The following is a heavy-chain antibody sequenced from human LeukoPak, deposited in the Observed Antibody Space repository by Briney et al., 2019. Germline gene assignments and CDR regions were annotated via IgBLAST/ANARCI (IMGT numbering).Heavy chain of an antibody. CDR1: GFTFSSNG. J-gene: IGHJ3*02. D-gene: IGHD1-26*01. V-gene: IGHV3-30*02. Sequence: PGGSLRLSCAASGFTFSSNGMYWVRQAPGKGLEWVAFIRYDGSNKYYADSVKGRFTISRDNSKNTLYLQMTSLRAEDTAVYYCAKWEIRLDAFDIWGQGTMVTVSS. CDR3: AKWEIRLDAFDI. CDR2: IRYDGSNK.